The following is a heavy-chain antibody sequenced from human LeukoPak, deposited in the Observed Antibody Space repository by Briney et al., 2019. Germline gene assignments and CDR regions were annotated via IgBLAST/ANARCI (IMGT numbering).Heavy chain of an antibody. D-gene: IGHD3-9*01. V-gene: IGHV3-21*01. CDR1: GFTFSNYN. Sequence: GGSLRLSCAASGFTFSNYNMNWVRQAPGKGLEWVSSISSSSNYIYYADSVKGRFTISRDNARNSLYLQMNSLRAEDTAMYYCAAHRDDFLTGYFDCWGQGTLVTVSS. J-gene: IGHJ4*02. CDR3: AAHRDDFLTGYFDC. CDR2: ISSSSNYI.